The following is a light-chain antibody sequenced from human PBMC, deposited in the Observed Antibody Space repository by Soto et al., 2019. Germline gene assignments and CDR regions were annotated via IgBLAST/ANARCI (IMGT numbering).Light chain of an antibody. V-gene: IGKV3-15*01. CDR2: AAS. CDR3: QQYNNWPPIT. J-gene: IGKJ5*01. Sequence: ETVLSQAPVSLSVSPGDTATLSCRASQRVSSHLAWYQQRPGQAPRLLIKAASIRATGIPARFSGSGSGTEFTLTISSLQSEDFAVYYCQQYNNWPPITFGQGTRLEI. CDR1: QRVSSH.